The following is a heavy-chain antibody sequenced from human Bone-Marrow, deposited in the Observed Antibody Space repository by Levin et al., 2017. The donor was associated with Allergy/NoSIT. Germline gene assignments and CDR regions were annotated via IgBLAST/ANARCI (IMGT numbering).Heavy chain of an antibody. V-gene: IGHV3-30*14. CDR2: MSYDGTTQ. J-gene: IGHJ6*02. CDR3: ARGIWFGELPYYYSYGMDM. CDR1: GFTFNSYV. Sequence: GGSLRLSCGASGFTFNSYVMYWVRQAPGKGLEWVGLMSYDGTTQYYADSAKGRFTISRDISKNMLYLQMSSLRVEDTAVYYCARGIWFGELPYYYSYGMDMWGPGTAVTVS. D-gene: IGHD3-10*01.